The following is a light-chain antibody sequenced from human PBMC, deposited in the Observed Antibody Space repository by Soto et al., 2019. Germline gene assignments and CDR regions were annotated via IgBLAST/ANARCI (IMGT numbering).Light chain of an antibody. V-gene: IGKV3-20*01. CDR2: GAS. CDR1: QNVRNSC. J-gene: IGKJ1*01. Sequence: EIVLTQSPGTLSLSPGERATLSCRASQNVRNSCLVWYQHKPGQAPRLLIYGASTRATGIPDRFSGSGSGTDFTLTITRLAPEDFAVYYCHHYENSLWTFGQGTKGQIK. CDR3: HHYENSLWT.